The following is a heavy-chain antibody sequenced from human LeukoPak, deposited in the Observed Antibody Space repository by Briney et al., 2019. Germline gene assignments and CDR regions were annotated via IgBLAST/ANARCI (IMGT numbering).Heavy chain of an antibody. D-gene: IGHD3-3*01. CDR1: GFTFDVYA. V-gene: IGHV3-9*01. CDR3: AKGAVHTNYDFWSGYYRPRLGFDY. J-gene: IGHJ4*02. Sequence: GRSLRLSCAASGFTFDVYAMRWARQAPGKGLEWVSGIRWNSGNIGYAHSVKGRFTISRDNAKNSLYLQMNSLRAEDTALYYCAKGAVHTNYDFWSGYYRPRLGFDYWGQGTLVTVSS. CDR2: IRWNSGNI.